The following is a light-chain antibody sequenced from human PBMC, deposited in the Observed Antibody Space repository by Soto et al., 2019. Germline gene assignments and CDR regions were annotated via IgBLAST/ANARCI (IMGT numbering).Light chain of an antibody. Sequence: EIVLTQSPGTLSLSTGERATLSCRASQNINSRYLAWYQQKPGQAPRLLIYGASSRATGIPDRFSGSGSGTDFTLTISRLEPVDFAVYYCQQFGSSPGFTFGPGTKVDIK. V-gene: IGKV3-20*01. CDR3: QQFGSSPGFT. CDR1: QNINSRY. J-gene: IGKJ3*01. CDR2: GAS.